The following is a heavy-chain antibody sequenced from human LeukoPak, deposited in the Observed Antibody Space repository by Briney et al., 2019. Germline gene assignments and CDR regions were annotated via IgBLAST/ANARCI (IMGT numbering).Heavy chain of an antibody. J-gene: IGHJ4*02. D-gene: IGHD3-10*01. CDR3: ATVGHGSGSYYFDY. CDR1: GFNFGDYY. V-gene: IGHV3-53*01. CDR2: IYSGGST. Sequence: GGSLRLSCAASGFNFGDYYMGWIRQAPGKGLEWVSLIYSGGSTYYADSVKGRFTISRDNSKNTLYLQMNSLRAEDTAVYYCATVGHGSGSYYFDYWGQGTLVTVSS.